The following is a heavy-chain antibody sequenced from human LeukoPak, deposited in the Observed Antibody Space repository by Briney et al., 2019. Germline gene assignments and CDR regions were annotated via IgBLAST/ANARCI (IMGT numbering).Heavy chain of an antibody. CDR1: GFTFSRYW. V-gene: IGHV3-74*01. D-gene: IGHD6-13*01. J-gene: IGHJ4*02. Sequence: GGSLRLSCAASGFTFSRYWMHWVRQAPGKGLVWVSRINSDGSSTNYADSVKGRFTISRDNAKNSLYLQMNSLRAEDTAVYYCARANSSSWYGVDGPFDYWGQGTLVTVSS. CDR2: INSDGSST. CDR3: ARANSSSWYGVDGPFDY.